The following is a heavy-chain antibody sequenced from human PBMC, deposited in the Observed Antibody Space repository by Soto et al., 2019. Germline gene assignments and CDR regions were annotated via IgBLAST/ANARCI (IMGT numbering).Heavy chain of an antibody. CDR2: TYYSGST. Sequence: SETLSLTCTVSGGSLSSGSYYWSWIRQPPGKGLEWIGYTYYSGSTTYNPSLKSRVTLSVDTSKNQFSLNLTSVTAADTAMYYCVRDVKYGATSYSGFGYWGQGTPVT. CDR3: VRDVKYGATSYSGFGY. J-gene: IGHJ4*02. V-gene: IGHV4-61*01. CDR1: GGSLSSGSYY. D-gene: IGHD2-15*01.